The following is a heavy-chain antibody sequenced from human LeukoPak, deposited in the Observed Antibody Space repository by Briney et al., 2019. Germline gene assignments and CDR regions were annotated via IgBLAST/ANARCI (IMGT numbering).Heavy chain of an antibody. V-gene: IGHV3-74*01. CDR2: IASDGSST. CDR3: ARGRPHGNDY. J-gene: IGHJ4*02. CDR1: GFTFSSYW. D-gene: IGHD4-23*01. Sequence: GGSLRLSCAASGFTFSSYWMNWVRQASGKGLVWVSRIASDGSSTTYADSVKGRFSISRDNAKNTLYLQMNSLRVEDTAVYYCARGRPHGNDYWGQGTLVTVSS.